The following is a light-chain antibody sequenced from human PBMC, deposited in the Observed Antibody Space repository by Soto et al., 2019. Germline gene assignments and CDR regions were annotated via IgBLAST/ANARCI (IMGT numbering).Light chain of an antibody. CDR2: DVS. CDR1: ISDVGSYNY. V-gene: IGLV2-14*03. Sequence: QSALAQPASVSGSPGQSITISCTGTISDVGSYNYVSWYQQYPGKAPKLMIYDVSTRPSGVSDRFSGSKSGNTASLTISGLRAEDEADYYCCSYTTSSNYVFGTGTKVTVL. CDR3: CSYTTSSNYV. J-gene: IGLJ1*01.